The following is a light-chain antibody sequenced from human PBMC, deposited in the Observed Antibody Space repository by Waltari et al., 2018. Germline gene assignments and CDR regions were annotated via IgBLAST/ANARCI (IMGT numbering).Light chain of an antibody. CDR2: GAS. J-gene: IGKJ5*01. CDR3: QQYTKWPPIT. V-gene: IGKV3-15*01. CDR1: QSVISN. Sequence: EIVMTQSPPTLSVSPGDRATLPCRASQSVISNLAWYQQTAGQAPGLLIYGASTRATGIPAMFSGSGSGKEFTLSISSMQSKDVAGYYCQQYTKWPPITFGQGTRLEIK.